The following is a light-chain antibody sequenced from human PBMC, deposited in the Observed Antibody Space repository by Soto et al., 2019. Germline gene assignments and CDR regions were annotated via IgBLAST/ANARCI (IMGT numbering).Light chain of an antibody. Sequence: QSVLTQPPSASGTPGQGVTISCSGGTSNIGSNTVNWYHQLPGTAPTLLIYSDNQRPSGVPDRFAGSKSGTSASLAISGLQSEDEADYYCAAWDDSLSGVVFGGGTKLTVL. CDR2: SDN. V-gene: IGLV1-44*01. J-gene: IGLJ2*01. CDR1: TSNIGSNT. CDR3: AAWDDSLSGVV.